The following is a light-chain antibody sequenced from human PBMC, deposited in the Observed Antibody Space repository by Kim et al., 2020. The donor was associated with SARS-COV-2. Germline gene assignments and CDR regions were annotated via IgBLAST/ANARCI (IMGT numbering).Light chain of an antibody. J-gene: IGLJ3*02. Sequence: QSALTQPASVSGSPGQSITISCTGTNNDVGGYNYVSWYQQYPGEAPKVLIYDVRRRPSGVSDRFSGSKNGMTASLTISGLRTEDEADYYCSSYTRSATRVFGGGTQLTVL. CDR1: NNDVGGYNY. CDR2: DVR. CDR3: SSYTRSATRV. V-gene: IGLV2-14*01.